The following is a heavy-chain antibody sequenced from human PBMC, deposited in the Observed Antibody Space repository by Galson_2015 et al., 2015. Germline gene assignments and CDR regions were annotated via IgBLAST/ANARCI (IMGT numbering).Heavy chain of an antibody. V-gene: IGHV3-33*01. J-gene: IGHJ4*02. D-gene: IGHD6-6*01. CDR1: GFTFSSYG. CDR2: IWYDGSNK. CDR3: ARDFRYSSSEYYFDY. Sequence: SLRLSCAASGFTFSSYGMHWVRQAPGKGLEWVAVIWYDGSNKYYADSVKGRFTISRDNSKNTLYLQMNSLRAEDTAVYYCARDFRYSSSEYYFDYWGQGTLVTVSS.